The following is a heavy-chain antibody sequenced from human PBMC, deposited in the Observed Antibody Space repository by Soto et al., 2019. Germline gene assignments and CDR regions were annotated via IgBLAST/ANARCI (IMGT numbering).Heavy chain of an antibody. Sequence: QVQLVESGGGVAQPGRSLRLSCAASGFTFSSYAMHWVRQAPGKGLEWVAVISYDGSNKYYADSVKGRFTISRDNSKNTLYLQMNSLRAEDTAVYYCAHSAMARFDYWGQGTLVTVSS. CDR1: GFTFSSYA. CDR3: AHSAMARFDY. D-gene: IGHD5-18*01. CDR2: ISYDGSNK. J-gene: IGHJ4*02. V-gene: IGHV3-30-3*01.